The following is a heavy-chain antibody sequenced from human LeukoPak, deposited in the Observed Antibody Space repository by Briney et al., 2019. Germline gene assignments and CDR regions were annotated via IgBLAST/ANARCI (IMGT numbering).Heavy chain of an antibody. J-gene: IGHJ4*02. V-gene: IGHV1-69*06. CDR2: IIPIFGTA. CDR3: ASNRYYYGSGSYYKPIDY. CDR1: GGTFSSYA. Sequence: GSSVKVSCKASGGTFSSYAISWVRQAPGQGLEWMGGIIPIFGTANYAQKFQGRVTITADKSTSTAYMELSSLRSGDTAVYYCASNRYYYGSGSYYKPIDYWGQGTLVTVSS. D-gene: IGHD3-10*01.